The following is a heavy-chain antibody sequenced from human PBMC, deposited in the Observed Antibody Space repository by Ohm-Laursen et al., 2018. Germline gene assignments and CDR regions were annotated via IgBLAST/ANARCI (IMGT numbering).Heavy chain of an antibody. D-gene: IGHD5-12*01. Sequence: SLTLSCTASGFTFSISDMNWVCQRPGKGLERISYISGGDTTIYYADSVKGRFTISRYNAKNSLYLQMNSLRAEDTAVYYCARDMVAEGYWGQGTLVTVSS. CDR3: ARDMVAEGY. V-gene: IGHV3-48*03. CDR1: GFTFSISD. CDR2: ISGGDTTI. J-gene: IGHJ4*02.